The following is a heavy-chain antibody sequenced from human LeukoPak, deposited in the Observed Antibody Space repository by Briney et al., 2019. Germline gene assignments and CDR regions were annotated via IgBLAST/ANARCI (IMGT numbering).Heavy chain of an antibody. CDR2: INRDGSEK. V-gene: IGHV3-7*03. Sequence: GGSLRLSCVVSGFTLSSRWMMWVRQAPGEGLEWMTNINRDGSEKNYVDSVKGRFTISRDNAMNSLYLQVNSLRAEDTAIYYCARSLPYGTTWYGRSDFWGQGTLVTVSS. CDR1: GFTLSSRW. CDR3: ARSLPYGTTWYGRSDF. D-gene: IGHD6-13*01. J-gene: IGHJ4*02.